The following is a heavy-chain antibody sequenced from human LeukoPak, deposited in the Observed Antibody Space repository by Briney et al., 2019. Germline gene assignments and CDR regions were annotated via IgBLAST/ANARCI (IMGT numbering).Heavy chain of an antibody. Sequence: GGSLRLSCAASGFNFSSSWMSWVRQAPGKGLAWLANIKEDGSEKNYVDSVKGRFTISRDNAKNLLYLQMNSLRVEDTAVYYCARDAYSKADYWGQGTLVTVSS. V-gene: IGHV3-7*01. D-gene: IGHD3-16*01. CDR2: IKEDGSEK. CDR3: ARDAYSKADY. CDR1: GFNFSSSW. J-gene: IGHJ4*02.